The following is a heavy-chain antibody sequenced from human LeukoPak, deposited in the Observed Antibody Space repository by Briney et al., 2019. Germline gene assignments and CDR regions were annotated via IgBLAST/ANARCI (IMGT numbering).Heavy chain of an antibody. CDR2: INHSGST. J-gene: IGHJ4*02. Sequence: SETLSLTCAVYGGSFSGYYWSWIRQPPGKGLEWIGEINHSGSTNYNPSLKSRVTISADTSKNQFSLKLSSVTAADTAVYYCARGPRTLGYCSGGSCYSSNRVYFDYWGQGTLVTVSS. V-gene: IGHV4-34*01. CDR1: GGSFSGYY. CDR3: ARGPRTLGYCSGGSCYSSNRVYFDY. D-gene: IGHD2-15*01.